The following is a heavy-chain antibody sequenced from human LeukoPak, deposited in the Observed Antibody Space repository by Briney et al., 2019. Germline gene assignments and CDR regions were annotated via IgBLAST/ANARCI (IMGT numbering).Heavy chain of an antibody. CDR2: INSDGSSR. Sequence: GPSRRLSCPASGFTFSRSWMHWVLLAPGNWMVWVSLINSDGSSRNYADSVKGRFTISRDNAKNTLYLQMNSLRVEDTAVYYCAREDYSGYDFYDYWGQGSLVTVSS. J-gene: IGHJ4*02. D-gene: IGHD5-12*01. V-gene: IGHV3-74*01. CDR1: GFTFSRSW. CDR3: AREDYSGYDFYDY.